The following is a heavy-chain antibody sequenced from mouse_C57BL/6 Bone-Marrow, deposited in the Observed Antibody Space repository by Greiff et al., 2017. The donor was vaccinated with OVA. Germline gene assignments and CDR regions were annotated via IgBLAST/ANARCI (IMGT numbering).Heavy chain of an antibody. Sequence: QVQLKQPGAELVRPGSSVKLSCKASGYTFTSYWMHWVKQRPIQGLEWIGNIDPSDSETHYNQKFKDKATLTVDKSSSTAYMQLSSLTSEDSAVYYCARERVSPAWFAYWGQGTLVTVSA. CDR2: IDPSDSET. CDR1: GYTFTSYW. V-gene: IGHV1-52*01. J-gene: IGHJ3*01. CDR3: ARERVSPAWFAY.